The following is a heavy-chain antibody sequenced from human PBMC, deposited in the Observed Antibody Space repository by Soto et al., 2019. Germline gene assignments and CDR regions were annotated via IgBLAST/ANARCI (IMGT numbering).Heavy chain of an antibody. D-gene: IGHD1-26*01. CDR1: GFPFISYA. J-gene: IGHJ6*02. CDR3: AKDPYSGSYDTYDHYGMDV. CDR2: ISGSGGSS. V-gene: IGHV3-23*01. Sequence: EGHLLESGGGLVQPGGSLRLSCAASGFPFISYAMNWVRQAPGKGLEWVSAISGSGGSSYYADSVKGRFTISRDNSKNTVYLQMTSLRAEDTAVYYCAKDPYSGSYDTYDHYGMDVWGQGTTVTVSS.